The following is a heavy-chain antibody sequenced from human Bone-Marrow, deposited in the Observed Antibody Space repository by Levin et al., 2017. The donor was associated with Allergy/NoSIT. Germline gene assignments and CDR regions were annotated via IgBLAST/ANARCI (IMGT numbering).Heavy chain of an antibody. CDR3: AREFGLLLATSFDY. CDR1: GFAFSIYS. CDR2: LSKDGSNE. Sequence: PGGSLRLSCAASGFAFSIYSMHWVRQSPDKGLEWVASLSKDGSNEDYADSVKGRFTVSRDNSGNTLFLQMNNLTPEDTAIYYCAREFGLLLATSFDYWGQGTLVTVSS. D-gene: IGHD2/OR15-2a*01. J-gene: IGHJ4*02. V-gene: IGHV3-30-3*01.